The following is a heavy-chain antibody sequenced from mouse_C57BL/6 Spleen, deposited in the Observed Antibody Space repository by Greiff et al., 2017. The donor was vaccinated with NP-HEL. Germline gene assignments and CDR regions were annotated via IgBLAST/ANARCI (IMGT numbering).Heavy chain of an antibody. CDR3: TTWVITTVVEADYFDY. J-gene: IGHJ2*01. Sequence: EVMLVESGAELVRPGASVTLSCTASGFNIKDDYMHWVKQRPEQGLEWIGWIDPENGDTEYASKFPGKATITADTSSNTAYLQLSSLTSEDTAVYYCTTWVITTVVEADYFDYWGQGTTLTVSS. D-gene: IGHD1-1*01. CDR2: IDPENGDT. CDR1: GFNIKDDY. V-gene: IGHV14-4*01.